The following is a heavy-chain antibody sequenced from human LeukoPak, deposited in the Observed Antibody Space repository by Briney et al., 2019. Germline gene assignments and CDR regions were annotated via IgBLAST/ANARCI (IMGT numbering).Heavy chain of an antibody. Sequence: PGGSLRLSCAASGFTFSTFGMHWVRQAPGKGLEWVAFIRFDGSNEYYADSVKGRFTISRDNSKNTLYLQMNGLRAEDTAVYYCAKSDQRLPDYRGQGTLVTVSS. CDR3: AKSDQRLPDY. D-gene: IGHD2-2*01. CDR2: IRFDGSNE. CDR1: GFTFSTFG. V-gene: IGHV3-30*02. J-gene: IGHJ4*02.